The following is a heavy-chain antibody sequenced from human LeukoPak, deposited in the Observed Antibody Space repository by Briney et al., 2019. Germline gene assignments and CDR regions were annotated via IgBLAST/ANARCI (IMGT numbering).Heavy chain of an antibody. D-gene: IGHD5-12*01. CDR3: ASKGLFRGSSGYDHLDF. CDR1: GGTFSTYC. Sequence: GASVKVSCKASGGTFSTYCISWVRQAPGHGLEWMGGLIPILGTPNYAQTFQGRVTITADTSTSTAYMELSSLRSADTAVYYCASKGLFRGSSGYDHLDFWGQGTLVTVSS. J-gene: IGHJ4*02. V-gene: IGHV1-69*10. CDR2: LIPILGTP.